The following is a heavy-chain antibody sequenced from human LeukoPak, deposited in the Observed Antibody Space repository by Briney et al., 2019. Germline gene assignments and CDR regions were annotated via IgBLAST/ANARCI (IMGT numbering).Heavy chain of an antibody. D-gene: IGHD1-7*01. Sequence: PGGSLRLSCAASGFIFSNYGMSWVRQAPGKGLEWVSAISGSGGSTYYADSVKGRFTISRDNSKNTLYLQMNSLRAEDTAVYYCALITGTTPDYWGQGTLVTVSS. V-gene: IGHV3-23*01. CDR3: ALITGTTPDY. CDR2: ISGSGGST. J-gene: IGHJ4*02. CDR1: GFIFSNYG.